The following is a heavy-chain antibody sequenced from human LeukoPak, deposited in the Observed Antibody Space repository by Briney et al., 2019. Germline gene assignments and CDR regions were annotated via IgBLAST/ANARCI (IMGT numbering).Heavy chain of an antibody. CDR3: ARVDLGGSGYFFDL. CDR2: ISYTGSA. D-gene: IGHD3-22*01. CDR1: GGYINSHY. V-gene: IGHV4-59*11. Sequence: SETLSLTCTVSGGYINSHYWGWIRQPPGKVLEYIGYISYTGSAIYSPSLESRVTISIDTSKKQFSLNLRSVNTANTAVYYCARVDLGGSGYFFDLWGQGALVTVSS. J-gene: IGHJ4*02.